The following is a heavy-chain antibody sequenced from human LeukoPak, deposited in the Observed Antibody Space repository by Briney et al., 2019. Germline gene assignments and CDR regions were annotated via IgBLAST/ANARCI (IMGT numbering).Heavy chain of an antibody. CDR2: IDPSDYYT. CDR1: WYSFNNYW. J-gene: IGHJ4*02. Sequence: GESLEVSRQGSWYSFNNYWISLVRQMPGKGLELMGRIDPSDYYTYHSPSLQGHVTISADKSISTASRQWSSLKASDTAMYYCARHRRDSSGYCKYYFDYWGQGTLVTVSS. CDR3: ARHRRDSSGYCKYYFDY. D-gene: IGHD3-22*01. V-gene: IGHV5-10-1*01.